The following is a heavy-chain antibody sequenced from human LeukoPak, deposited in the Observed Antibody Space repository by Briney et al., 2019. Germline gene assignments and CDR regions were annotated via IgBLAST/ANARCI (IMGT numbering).Heavy chain of an antibody. CDR1: GFSFSSHS. CDR3: ARELMITMVRGVNFGGWFDP. CDR2: ISPMTRST. D-gene: IGHD3-10*01. V-gene: IGHV3-48*01. J-gene: IGHJ5*02. Sequence: PGGSLRLSCAASGFSFSSHSMYWVRQAPGRGLEWIAYISPMTRSTTYYGDSVKGRFTISRDNSKNTLYLQMNSLRAEDTAVYYRARELMITMVRGVNFGGWFDPWGQGTLVTVSS.